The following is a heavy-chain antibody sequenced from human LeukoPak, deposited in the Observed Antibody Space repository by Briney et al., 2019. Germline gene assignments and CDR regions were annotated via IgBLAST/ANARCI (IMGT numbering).Heavy chain of an antibody. Sequence: GGSLRLSCAASGFSFSSHWMHWVRQTPGKGLVWVARINGDGTTSSHADSVKGRFTISRDNSKNTLYLQMNSLRAEDTAVYYCAKNSGYYHLRDLDYWGQGTLVTVSS. CDR3: AKNSGYYHLRDLDY. CDR2: INGDGTTS. CDR1: GFSFSSHW. D-gene: IGHD3-22*01. J-gene: IGHJ4*02. V-gene: IGHV3-74*01.